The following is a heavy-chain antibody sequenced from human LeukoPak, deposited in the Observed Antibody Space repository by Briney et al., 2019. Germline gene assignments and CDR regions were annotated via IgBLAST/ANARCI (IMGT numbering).Heavy chain of an antibody. CDR2: ISGSGSYT. Sequence: PGGSLRLSCAASGFTVSDYSMSWVRQAPGKGLEWVSAISGSGSYTDYADSVKGRFTISKDNSKSTLYMRMSSLRAEDTAVYYCAKRRYDSSGHFDSWGQGTLVTVSS. CDR3: AKRRYDSSGHFDS. D-gene: IGHD3-22*01. V-gene: IGHV3-23*01. J-gene: IGHJ4*02. CDR1: GFTVSDYS.